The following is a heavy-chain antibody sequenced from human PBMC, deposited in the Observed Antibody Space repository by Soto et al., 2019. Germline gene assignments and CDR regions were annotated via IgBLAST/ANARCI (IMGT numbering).Heavy chain of an antibody. D-gene: IGHD3-22*01. Sequence: PSETLSLTCTVSGGSISTDYWSWVRQPPGKRLEYIGFIYHGGSANYNPSLESRVTISPDTSKNQLSLRLTSVTAADTAVYYCARDYFDSSDYTTNWFDPWGQGTL. CDR2: IYHGGSA. CDR1: GGSISTDY. J-gene: IGHJ5*02. V-gene: IGHV4-59*01. CDR3: ARDYFDSSDYTTNWFDP.